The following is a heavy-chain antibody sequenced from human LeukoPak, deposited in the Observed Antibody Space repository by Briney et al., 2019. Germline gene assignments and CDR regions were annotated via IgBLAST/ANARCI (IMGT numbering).Heavy chain of an antibody. V-gene: IGHV3-7*01. Sequence: GGSLRLSCAASGFTFISYWMSWVRQAPGKGLEWVANIKQDGSEKYYVDSVKGRFTISRDNAKNSLYLQMNSLRAEDTAVYYCARDGFWSDHFDYWGQGTLVTVSS. J-gene: IGHJ4*02. CDR1: GFTFISYW. CDR2: IKQDGSEK. D-gene: IGHD3-3*01. CDR3: ARDGFWSDHFDY.